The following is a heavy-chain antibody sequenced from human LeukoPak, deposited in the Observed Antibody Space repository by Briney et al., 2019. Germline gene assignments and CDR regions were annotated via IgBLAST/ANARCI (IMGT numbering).Heavy chain of an antibody. CDR1: GFTFSSYS. CDR3: ARTIFGVVMNVPIDY. Sequence: PGGSLRLSCAASGFTFSSYSMNWVRQAPGKGLEWVSSIGSSSSYIYYADSVKGRFTISRDNAKNSLYLQMNSLRAEDTAVYYCARTIFGVVMNVPIDYWGQGTLVTVSS. V-gene: IGHV3-21*01. J-gene: IGHJ4*02. D-gene: IGHD3-3*01. CDR2: IGSSSSYI.